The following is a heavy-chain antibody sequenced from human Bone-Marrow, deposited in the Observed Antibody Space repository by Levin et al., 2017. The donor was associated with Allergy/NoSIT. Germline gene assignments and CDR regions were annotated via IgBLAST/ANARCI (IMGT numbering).Heavy chain of an antibody. Sequence: SETLSLTCTVSGGSISSSSYYWGWIRQPPGKGLEWIGSIYYSGSTYYNPSLKSRVTISVDTSKNQFSLKLSSVTAADTAVYYCSRPVGYDYVWGSYQYNWFDPWGQGTLVTVSS. J-gene: IGHJ5*02. CDR1: GGSISSSSYY. D-gene: IGHD3-16*02. CDR2: IYYSGST. CDR3: SRPVGYDYVWGSYQYNWFDP. V-gene: IGHV4-39*01.